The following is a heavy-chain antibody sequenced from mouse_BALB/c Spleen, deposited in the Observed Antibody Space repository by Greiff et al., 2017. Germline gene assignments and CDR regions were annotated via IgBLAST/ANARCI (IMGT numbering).Heavy chain of an antibody. J-gene: IGHJ3*01. Sequence: EVQRVESGGDLVKPGGSLKLSCAASGFTFSSYGMSWVRQTPDKRLEWVATISSGGSYTYYPDSVKGRFTISRDNAKNTLYLQMSSLKSEDTAMYYCARLGGNQAWFAYWGQGTLVTVSA. D-gene: IGHD2-1*01. V-gene: IGHV5-6*01. CDR1: GFTFSSYG. CDR2: ISSGGSYT. CDR3: ARLGGNQAWFAY.